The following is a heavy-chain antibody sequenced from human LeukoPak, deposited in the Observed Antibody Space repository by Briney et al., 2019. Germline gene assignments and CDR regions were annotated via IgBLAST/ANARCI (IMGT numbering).Heavy chain of an antibody. V-gene: IGHV3-30*18. CDR3: AKDLREWLRSFMDV. D-gene: IGHD5-12*01. Sequence: GGSLRLSCAASGFTFSSYGMHWVRQAPGKGLEWVAVISYDGSNKYYADSVKGRFTISRDNSKNTLYLQMNSLRAEDTAVYYCAKDLREWLRSFMDVWGQGTTVTASS. J-gene: IGHJ6*02. CDR2: ISYDGSNK. CDR1: GFTFSSYG.